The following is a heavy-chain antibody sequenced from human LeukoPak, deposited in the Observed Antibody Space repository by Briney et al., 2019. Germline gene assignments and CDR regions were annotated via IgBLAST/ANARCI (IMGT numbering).Heavy chain of an antibody. V-gene: IGHV3-21*01. CDR2: ISSSSSYI. J-gene: IGHJ4*02. D-gene: IGHD6-13*01. Sequence: PGGSLGLSCAASGFTFSSYSMNWVRQAPGKGLEWVSSISSSSSYIYYADSVKGRFTISRDNAKNSLYLQMNSLRAEDTAVYYCARQIAAAGWNWGQGTLVTVSS. CDR1: GFTFSSYS. CDR3: ARQIAAAGWN.